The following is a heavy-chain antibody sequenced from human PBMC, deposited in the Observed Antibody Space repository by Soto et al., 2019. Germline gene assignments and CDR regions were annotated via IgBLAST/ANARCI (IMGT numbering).Heavy chain of an antibody. D-gene: IGHD3-22*01. CDR2: IYYSGST. CDR1: GGSISSYY. V-gene: IGHV4-59*01. J-gene: IGHJ5*02. CDR3: ARYYDSSGYYSDWFDP. Sequence: PSETLSLTCTVPGGSISSYYWSWIRQPPGKGLEWIGYIYYSGSTNYNPALKSRVTISVDTSKNQFSLKLSSVTAADTAVYYCARYYDSSGYYSDWFDPWGQGTLVTVSS.